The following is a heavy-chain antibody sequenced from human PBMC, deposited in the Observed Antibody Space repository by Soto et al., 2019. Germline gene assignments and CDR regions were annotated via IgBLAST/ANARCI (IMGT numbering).Heavy chain of an antibody. V-gene: IGHV1-69*01. CDR1: GGTFSSYA. CDR2: IIPIFGTA. J-gene: IGHJ6*02. Sequence: QVQLVQSGAEVKKPGSSVKVSCKASGGTFSSYAISWVRQAPGQGLEWMGGIIPIFGTANYAQKFQGRVTITADEATSTAYMELSSLSAEDTAVYYCASRYSYGTIYYYYGMDVWGQGTTVTVSS. CDR3: ASRYSYGTIYYYYGMDV. D-gene: IGHD5-18*01.